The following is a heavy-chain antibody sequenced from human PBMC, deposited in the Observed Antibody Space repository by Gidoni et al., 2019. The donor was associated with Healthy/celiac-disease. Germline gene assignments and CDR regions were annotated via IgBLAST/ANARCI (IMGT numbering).Heavy chain of an antibody. Sequence: QVQLVQSGAEVKKPGSSVKVSCKASGGTFSSYAISWVRQAPGQGLEWMGGVIPIFGTANYAQKFQGRVTITADESTSTAYMELSSLRSEDTAVYYCARVSAVAGTDPFWRNPNYYYYGMDVWGQGTTVTVSS. D-gene: IGHD6-19*01. CDR3: ARVSAVAGTDPFWRNPNYYYYGMDV. CDR1: GGTFSSYA. CDR2: VIPIFGTA. J-gene: IGHJ6*02. V-gene: IGHV1-69*01.